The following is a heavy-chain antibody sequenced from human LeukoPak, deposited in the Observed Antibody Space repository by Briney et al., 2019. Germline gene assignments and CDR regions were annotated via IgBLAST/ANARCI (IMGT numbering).Heavy chain of an antibody. Sequence: SETLSLTCTVSGGSISSYYWSWIRQPPGKGLEWIGYIYSSGTTNNNPSLESRVTMSLDTSKNQFSLRLSSVTAADTAVYYCARDGEGYYYYGMDVWGQGTTVTVSS. CDR1: GGSISSYY. J-gene: IGHJ6*01. V-gene: IGHV4-59*12. CDR3: ARDGEGYYYYGMDV. CDR2: IYSSGTT. D-gene: IGHD3-3*01.